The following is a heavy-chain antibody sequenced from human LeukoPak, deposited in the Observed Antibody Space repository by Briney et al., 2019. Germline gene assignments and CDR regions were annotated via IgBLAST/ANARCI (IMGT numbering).Heavy chain of an antibody. D-gene: IGHD3-10*01. CDR2: ISSRSSYI. CDR3: AREDGSQYYYYGMDV. Sequence: GGSLRLSCAASGFTFTSYSMNWVRQAPGKGLEWVSFISSRSSYIYYADSVKGRFTTSRDNAKNSLYLQMNSLRAEDTAVYYCAREDGSQYYYYGMDVWGQGTTVTVSS. CDR1: GFTFTSYS. V-gene: IGHV3-21*01. J-gene: IGHJ6*01.